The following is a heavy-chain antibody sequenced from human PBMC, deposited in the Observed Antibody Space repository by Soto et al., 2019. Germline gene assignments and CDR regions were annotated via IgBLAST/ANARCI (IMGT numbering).Heavy chain of an antibody. CDR1: GYRFSDYY. D-gene: IGHD3-3*01. CDR2: MNPNNGNT. V-gene: IGHV1-18*04. J-gene: IGHJ4*02. CDR3: ARGYFGVVSYDY. Sequence: ASVKVSCKASGYRFSDYYLHWVRQAPGQGPEWMGWMNPNNGNTNYAQKVQGRVTMTTDTSTRTACMEVKRLRSDDTAVYYCARGYFGVVSYDYWGQGTLVTVSS.